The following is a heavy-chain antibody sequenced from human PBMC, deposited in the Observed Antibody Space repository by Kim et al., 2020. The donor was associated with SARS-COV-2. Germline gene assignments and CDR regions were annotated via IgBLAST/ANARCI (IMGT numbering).Heavy chain of an antibody. V-gene: IGHV1-24*01. CDR3: ATSITMVRGVYFDY. D-gene: IGHD3-10*01. Sequence: QKFQRRVTMTEDTSTDTAYMELSSLRSEDTAVYYCATSITMVRGVYFDYWGQGTLVTVSS. J-gene: IGHJ4*02.